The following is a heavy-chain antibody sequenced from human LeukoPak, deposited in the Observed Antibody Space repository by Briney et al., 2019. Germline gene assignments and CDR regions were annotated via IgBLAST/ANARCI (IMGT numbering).Heavy chain of an antibody. CDR2: VSYDGSYK. CDR3: ARDKLVGSLVDY. D-gene: IGHD3-10*01. J-gene: IGHJ4*02. V-gene: IGHV3-30*04. Sequence: GGSLRLSCAAAGFTFSKFAMHWVRQAPGKGLEWVAVVSYDGSYKYYADSVKGRFTISRDNSKNTLYLQMNSLRAEDTAVYYCARDKLVGSLVDYWGQGTLVTVSS. CDR1: GFTFSKFA.